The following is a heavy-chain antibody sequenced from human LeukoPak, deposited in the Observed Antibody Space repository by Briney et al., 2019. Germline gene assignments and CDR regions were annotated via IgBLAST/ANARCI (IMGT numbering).Heavy chain of an antibody. CDR1: GFTFSSYA. Sequence: QPGRSLRLSCAASGFTFSSYAMHWVRQAPGKGLEWVAVISYGGSNKYYADSVKGRFTISRDNSKNTLYLQMNSLRAEDTAVYYCARSLFYREGGVTFDYWGQGTLVTVSS. J-gene: IGHJ4*02. D-gene: IGHD3-16*01. V-gene: IGHV3-30-3*01. CDR2: ISYGGSNK. CDR3: ARSLFYREGGVTFDY.